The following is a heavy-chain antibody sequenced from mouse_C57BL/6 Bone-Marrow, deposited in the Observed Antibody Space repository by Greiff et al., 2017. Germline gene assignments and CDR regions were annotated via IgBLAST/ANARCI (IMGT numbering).Heavy chain of an antibody. CDR3: TRRGGAEDYAMDY. Sequence: EVQLQQSGAELFIPFSSVTLSCKASGYPFTASELPWVKQSPAKALDCIGRIDPEDGETTYAPKFQGTATITADTSSKSADRQRSSLTSEDTAGEDWTRRGGAEDYAMDYWGQGTAGTVYS. CDR2: IDPEDGET. CDR1: GYPFTASE. V-gene: IGHV14-2*01. J-gene: IGHJ4*01.